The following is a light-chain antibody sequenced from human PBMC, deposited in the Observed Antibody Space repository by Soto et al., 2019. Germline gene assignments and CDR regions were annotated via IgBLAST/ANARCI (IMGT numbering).Light chain of an antibody. J-gene: IGLJ2*01. V-gene: IGLV2-14*01. CDR1: SSDVGGYNY. CDR2: EVS. CDR3: SSYTSISTV. Sequence: QSVLTQPASVSGSPGQSITISCTGTSSDVGGYNYVSWYQQHPGKAPKLMIYEVSNRPSGVSNRFSGSKSGNKASLTISGLQAEDEADYYCSSYTSISTVFGGGTKLTVL.